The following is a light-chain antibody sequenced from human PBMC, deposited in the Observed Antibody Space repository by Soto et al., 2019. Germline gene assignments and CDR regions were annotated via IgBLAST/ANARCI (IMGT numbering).Light chain of an antibody. Sequence: EIVLTQAPATLSLSRGERATLSCGASQSVSSSSLAWYHQKPGLAPRLLIYDASSRATGIPDRFSGSGSGTDFTLTISRLESEDFAVYYCQQYGSSPRTFGQGTKLEIK. V-gene: IGKV3D-20*01. CDR1: QSVSSSS. CDR2: DAS. J-gene: IGKJ2*01. CDR3: QQYGSSPRT.